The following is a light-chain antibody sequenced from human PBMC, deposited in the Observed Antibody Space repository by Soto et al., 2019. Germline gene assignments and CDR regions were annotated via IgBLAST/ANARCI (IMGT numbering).Light chain of an antibody. V-gene: IGKV1-5*03. Sequence: DIQMTQSPSTLSASVGDRVTITCRASQGISTLFAWYQQKPGKAPKLLIYKASNVHSGVPSRFSGSGSGTEFTITSSSLQPDDFAIYYRQQYNSYWTFGQGTKVEIK. CDR1: QGISTL. CDR2: KAS. CDR3: QQYNSYWT. J-gene: IGKJ1*01.